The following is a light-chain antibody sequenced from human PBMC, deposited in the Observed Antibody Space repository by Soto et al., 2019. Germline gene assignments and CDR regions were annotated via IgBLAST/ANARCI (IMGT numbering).Light chain of an antibody. CDR1: SGHSSYA. CDR3: QTWGTGIRV. Sequence: QLVRTQTPSASASLGAAVELTCTLSSGHSSYAIAWHQQPPEKGPRYLMKLNSDGSHSKGDGIPDRFSGSSSGAERYLTISRLQSEDEADYYCQTWGTGIRVFGTGTKVTAL. V-gene: IGLV4-69*01. J-gene: IGLJ1*01. CDR2: LNSDGSH.